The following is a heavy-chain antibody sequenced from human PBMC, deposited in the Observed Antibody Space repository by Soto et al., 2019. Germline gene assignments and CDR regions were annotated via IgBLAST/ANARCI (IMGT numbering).Heavy chain of an antibody. CDR2: IDYSGST. CDR1: SGAIESYY. V-gene: IGHV4-59*12. Sequence: SVTRSLTCTVSSGAIESYYWMWIRESPGKGLEWIGYIDYSGSTNYNPSLKSRVTISVDTSKNQFSLKLSSVTAADTAVYYCARSIPYTSYSYMYGWGKETTLTISS. J-gene: IGHJ6*03. D-gene: IGHD2-21*01. CDR3: ARSIPYTSYSYMYG.